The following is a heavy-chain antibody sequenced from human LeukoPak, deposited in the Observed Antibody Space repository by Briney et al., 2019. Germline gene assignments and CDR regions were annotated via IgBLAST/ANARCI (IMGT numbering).Heavy chain of an antibody. CDR2: TFAGYSYT. J-gene: IGHJ5*02. V-gene: IGHV5-51*01. Sequence: GESLKISCQSSGYNFTPYWIVWVRQMPGKGLEWMGITFAGYSYTIYSPSFQGQVTISADKSISTAYLQWSSLKASDTAMYCARHLGRYCSSTSCYPWFDPWGQGTLVTVSS. CDR3: ARHLGRYCSSTSCYPWFDP. CDR1: GYNFTPYW. D-gene: IGHD2-2*01.